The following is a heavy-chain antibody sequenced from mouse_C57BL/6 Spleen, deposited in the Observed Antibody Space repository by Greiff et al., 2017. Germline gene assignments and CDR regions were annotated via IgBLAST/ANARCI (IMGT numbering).Heavy chain of an antibody. CDR3: ARDSTTVVAPYYYAMDY. CDR2: IYPGSGNN. CDR1: VYTFTDYY. V-gene: IGHV1-76*01. J-gene: IGHJ4*01. Sequence: VQLQQSGAELVRPGASVKLSCKASVYTFTDYYINWVKQRPGQGLEWIARIYPGSGNNYYNEKFKGKATLTAEKSSSTAYMQLSSLTSEDSAVYFCARDSTTVVAPYYYAMDYWGQGTSVTVSS. D-gene: IGHD1-1*01.